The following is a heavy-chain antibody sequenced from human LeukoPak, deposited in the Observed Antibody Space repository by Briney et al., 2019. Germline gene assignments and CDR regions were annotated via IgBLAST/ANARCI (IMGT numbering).Heavy chain of an antibody. CDR2: IYYSGST. Sequence: SETLSLTCTVSGGSISSSSYYWGWIRQPPGKGLEWIGSIYYSGSTYYNPSLKSRVTISVGTSKNQFSLKLSSVTAADTAVYYCARHETIFGVVIMIDYWGQGTLVTVSS. CDR3: ARHETIFGVVIMIDY. J-gene: IGHJ4*02. D-gene: IGHD3-3*01. CDR1: GGSISSSSYY. V-gene: IGHV4-39*01.